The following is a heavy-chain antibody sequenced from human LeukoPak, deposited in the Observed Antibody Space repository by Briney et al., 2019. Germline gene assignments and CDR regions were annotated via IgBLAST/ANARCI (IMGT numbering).Heavy chain of an antibody. Sequence: SVKVSCTASGGTFSSYAISWVRQATGQGLEWMGGIIPIFGTANYAQKFQGRVTITADESTSTAYMELSSLRSEYTAVYYCARGGDYYDSSGYYYEPPDAFDIWGQGTMVTVSS. J-gene: IGHJ3*02. CDR3: ARGGDYYDSSGYYYEPPDAFDI. D-gene: IGHD3-22*01. CDR2: IIPIFGTA. V-gene: IGHV1-69*13. CDR1: GGTFSSYA.